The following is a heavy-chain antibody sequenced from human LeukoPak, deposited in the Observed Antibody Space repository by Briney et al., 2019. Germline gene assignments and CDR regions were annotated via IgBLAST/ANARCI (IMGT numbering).Heavy chain of an antibody. CDR2: IDWDDDK. V-gene: IGHV2-70*04. CDR3: ARSPYCSSTSCYTYFDY. CDR1: GFSLSTSGMR. J-gene: IGHJ4*02. Sequence: SGPTLVNPTQTLTLTCTFSGFSLSTSGMRVSWIRQPPGKALEWLARIDWDDDKFYSTSLKTRLTISKDTPKNQVVLTMTNMDPVDTATYYCARSPYCSSTSCYTYFDYWGQGTLVTVSS. D-gene: IGHD2-2*02.